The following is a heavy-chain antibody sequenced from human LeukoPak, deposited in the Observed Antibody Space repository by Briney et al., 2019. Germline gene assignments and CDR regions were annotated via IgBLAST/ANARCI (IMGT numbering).Heavy chain of an antibody. CDR1: GGSFSFYY. CDR2: ISQSGST. CDR3: ARALGAFDI. J-gene: IGHJ3*02. Sequence: PSETLSLTCGVSGGSFSFYYWSWIRQPPGKGLEWIGEISQSGSTNYNPSLKSRVNISLDTSENQFSLKLSSVTAADTAVYYCARALGAFDIWGQGTMVTVSS. V-gene: IGHV4-34*01.